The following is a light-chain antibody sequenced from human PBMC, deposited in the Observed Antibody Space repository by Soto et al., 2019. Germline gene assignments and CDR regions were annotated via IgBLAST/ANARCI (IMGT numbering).Light chain of an antibody. CDR1: QSVLYSSNKKND. V-gene: IGKV4-1*01. J-gene: IGKJ1*01. CDR2: WAS. CDR3: QQYYSTPWT. Sequence: DIVMTQSPDSLAVSLGERATINCKSSQSVLYSSNKKNDLAWYQQKPGQPPKLIIYWASTRESGVPDRFSGSGSGTDFTLTISSLQAADVAGYYCQQYYSTPWTFGQGTKVEIK.